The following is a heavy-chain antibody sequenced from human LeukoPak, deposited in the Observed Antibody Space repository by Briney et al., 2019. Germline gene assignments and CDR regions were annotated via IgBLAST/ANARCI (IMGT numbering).Heavy chain of an antibody. V-gene: IGHV1-69*01. CDR2: IIPIFGTA. CDR3: ASYDSSGYLLAFDI. CDR1: GGTLSSYA. D-gene: IGHD3-22*01. J-gene: IGHJ3*02. Sequence: SVKVSCKASGGTLSSYAISWVRQAPGQGLEWMGGIIPIFGTANYAQKFQGRVTITADESTSTAYMELSSLRSEDTAVYYCASYDSSGYLLAFDIWGQGTMVTVSS.